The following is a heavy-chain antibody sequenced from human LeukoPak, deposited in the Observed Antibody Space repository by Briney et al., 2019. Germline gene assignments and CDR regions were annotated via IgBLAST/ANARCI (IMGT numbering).Heavy chain of an antibody. CDR3: ASWVGDYFDY. CDR1: GGSISSRSYC. D-gene: IGHD4-17*01. CDR2: IYYKGNT. V-gene: IGHV4-39*07. J-gene: IGHJ4*02. Sequence: MPSETLSLTCTVSGGSISSRSYCWGWIRQPPGKGLEWIGSIYYKGNTYLNPSLKSRVTISVDTSKNQFSLKLSSVTAADTAVYYCASWVGDYFDYWGQGTLVTVSS.